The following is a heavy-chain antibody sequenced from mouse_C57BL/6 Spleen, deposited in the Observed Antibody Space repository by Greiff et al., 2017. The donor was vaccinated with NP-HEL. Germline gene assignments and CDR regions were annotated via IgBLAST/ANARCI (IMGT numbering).Heavy chain of an antibody. V-gene: IGHV1-80*01. CDR2: IYPGDGDT. J-gene: IGHJ3*01. D-gene: IGHD1-1*01. Sequence: VQGVESGAELVKPGASVKISCKASGYAFSSYWMNWVKQRPGKGLEWIGQIYPGDGDTNYNGKFKGKATLTADKSSSTAYMQLRSLTSEASAVYFCASSGITTGGFADWGQGTLVTVSA. CDR3: ASSGITTGGFAD. CDR1: GYAFSSYW.